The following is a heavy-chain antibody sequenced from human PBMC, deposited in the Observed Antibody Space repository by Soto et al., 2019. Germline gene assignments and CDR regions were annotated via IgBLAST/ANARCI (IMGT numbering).Heavy chain of an antibody. CDR1: GFTFSSYA. CDR2: ISGSCGST. CDR3: AKKDGYAILTGYPTPFDY. D-gene: IGHD3-9*01. Sequence: EVQLLESGGGLVQPGGSLRLSCAASGFTFSSYAMSWVRQAPGKGLEWVSAISGSCGSTYYADSVKGLFTISRDNSKNTLYLQMNSLRAEDTAVYYCAKKDGYAILTGYPTPFDYWGQGTLVTVSS. J-gene: IGHJ4*02. V-gene: IGHV3-23*01.